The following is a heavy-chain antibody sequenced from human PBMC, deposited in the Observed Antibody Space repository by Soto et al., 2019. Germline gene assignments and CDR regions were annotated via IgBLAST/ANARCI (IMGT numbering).Heavy chain of an antibody. J-gene: IGHJ4*02. V-gene: IGHV3-30-3*01. Sequence: GGSLRLSCAASGFTVSSYGLHWVRQAPGKGLEWLAFISYDGSDKFYADSVKGRFTISRDSSKNTLYLQMNSLRAEDTAVYYCARVLGGYPNFDFWVQGTLVTVSS. CDR1: GFTVSSYG. D-gene: IGHD3-22*01. CDR2: ISYDGSDK. CDR3: ARVLGGYPNFDF.